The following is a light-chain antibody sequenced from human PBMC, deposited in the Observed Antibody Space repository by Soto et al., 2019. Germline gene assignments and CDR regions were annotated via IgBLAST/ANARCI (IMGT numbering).Light chain of an antibody. CDR2: GAS. Sequence: VVTQSPATLSVFPGETATLSCRASQSVSSDLAWYQQRPGQAPRLLIYGASTRATGIPAGFRGSGSGTECRHTISSLQSEDFATYYCQQYNTWHPKMAFGRGTKVEIK. CDR1: QSVSSD. J-gene: IGKJ1*01. V-gene: IGKV3-15*01. CDR3: QQYNTWHPKMA.